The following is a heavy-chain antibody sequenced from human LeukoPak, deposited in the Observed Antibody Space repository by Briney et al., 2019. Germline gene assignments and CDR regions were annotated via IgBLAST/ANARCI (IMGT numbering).Heavy chain of an antibody. CDR2: IRYDGRNK. D-gene: IGHD3-10*02. CDR3: AELGITMIGGV. V-gene: IGHV3-30*02. J-gene: IGHJ6*04. CDR1: GFTFSSSG. Sequence: GGSLRLSCAASGFTFSSSGMYWVRQAPGKGLEWVAFIRYDGRNKYYADSVKGRFTISRDNAKNSLYLQMNSLRAEDTAVYYCAELGITMIGGVWGKGTTVTISS.